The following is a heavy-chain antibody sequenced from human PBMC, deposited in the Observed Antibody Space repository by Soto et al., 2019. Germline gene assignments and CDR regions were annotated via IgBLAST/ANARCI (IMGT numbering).Heavy chain of an antibody. V-gene: IGHV1-58*01. CDR3: AADPTYFYDSRGYYYVGNWFDP. CDR2: IVGGSDNT. J-gene: IGHJ5*02. Sequence: SVNGSRKAAGLTFTRSVVQCLVQAGGQRLEWIGGIVGGSDNTNYAKEFQKRVTIARDMSTSTDYMELSTLRSEDTAVYYCAADPTYFYDSRGYYYVGNWFDPWGQGTLVTVSS. D-gene: IGHD3-22*01. CDR1: GLTFTRSV.